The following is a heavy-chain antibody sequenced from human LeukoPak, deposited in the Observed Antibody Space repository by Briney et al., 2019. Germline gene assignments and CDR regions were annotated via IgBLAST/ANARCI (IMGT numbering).Heavy chain of an antibody. D-gene: IGHD4-17*01. V-gene: IGHV4-59*01. CDR3: ARASGDYLFDY. J-gene: IGHJ4*02. CDR2: IYYSGSI. Sequence: PSETLSLTCTVSGGSISSYYWSWIRQPPGKGLEWIGYIYYSGSINYNPSLKSRVTISVDTSKNQFSLKLSSVTAADTAVYYCARASGDYLFDYWGQGTLVTVSS. CDR1: GGSISSYY.